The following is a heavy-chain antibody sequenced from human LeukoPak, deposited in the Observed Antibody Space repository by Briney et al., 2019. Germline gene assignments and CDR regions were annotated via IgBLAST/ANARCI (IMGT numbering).Heavy chain of an antibody. D-gene: IGHD2-8*01. CDR1: GGSINSGGYY. J-gene: IGHJ4*02. V-gene: IGHV4-31*03. CDR3: TRHQWWLAPRNFDY. Sequence: SQTLSLTCTVSGGSINSGGYYWGWIRQHPGKGLECIGYMYNSGRTYYNPSLKSRVIISVDTSKNQFSLKLSSVTAADMAVYYCTRHQWWLAPRNFDYWGQETLVTVSS. CDR2: MYNSGRT.